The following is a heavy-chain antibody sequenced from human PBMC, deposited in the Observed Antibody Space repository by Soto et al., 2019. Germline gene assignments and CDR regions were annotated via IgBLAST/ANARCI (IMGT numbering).Heavy chain of an antibody. CDR1: GDSISIYY. Sequence: SETLSLTCTVSGDSISIYYWSWIRQPPGKGLEWIGYIYYSGSTNYNPSLKSRVTISVDTSKNQFSLKLSSVTAADTAVYYCARHPGIAAGGDYYYYMDVWGKGTTVTVSS. CDR3: ARHPGIAAGGDYYYYMDV. J-gene: IGHJ6*03. CDR2: IYYSGST. D-gene: IGHD6-13*01. V-gene: IGHV4-59*08.